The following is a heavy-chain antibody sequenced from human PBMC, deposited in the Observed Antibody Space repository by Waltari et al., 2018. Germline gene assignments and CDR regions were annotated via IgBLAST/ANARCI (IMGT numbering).Heavy chain of an antibody. J-gene: IGHJ5*02. Sequence: QLQLQESGPGLVEPSETLSLTCTASGGSISSSSHFWAWIRRPPGKGLELIGSIYYSGSTFYNPSLKSRVTISVDTSKNQFSLKLTSVTAADTAEYYCARIGSVNWFDPWGQGILVTASS. CDR2: IYYSGST. V-gene: IGHV4-39*01. CDR3: ARIGSVNWFDP. D-gene: IGHD3-10*01. CDR1: GGSISSSSHF.